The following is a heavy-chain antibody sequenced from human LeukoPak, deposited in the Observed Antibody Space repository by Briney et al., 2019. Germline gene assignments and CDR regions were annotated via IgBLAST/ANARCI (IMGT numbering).Heavy chain of an antibody. CDR1: GYTFTDYY. CDR2: INPHSGGT. Sequence: GASVKVSCKASGYTFTDYYMHWVRQAPGQGLEWMGWINPHSGGTDHAQKFQGRVTMTRNTSISTAYMELSSLRSEDTAVYYCAREGRSTGLPSQATHIGGYDYWGQGTLVTVSS. V-gene: IGHV1-2*02. D-gene: IGHD2-21*01. CDR3: AREGRSTGLPSQATHIGGYDY. J-gene: IGHJ4*02.